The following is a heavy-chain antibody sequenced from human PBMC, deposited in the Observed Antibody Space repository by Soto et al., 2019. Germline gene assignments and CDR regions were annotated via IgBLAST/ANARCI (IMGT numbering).Heavy chain of an antibody. Sequence: SETLSLTCTVSGGSISSYYWSWIRQPPGKGLEWIGYIYYSGSTNYNPSLKSRVTISVDTSKNQFSLKLSSVTAADTAVYYCARQIFFATISIYHYVMDFCGQGTTV. CDR1: GGSISSYY. D-gene: IGHD3-3*01. J-gene: IGHJ6*02. V-gene: IGHV4-59*01. CDR2: IYYSGST. CDR3: ARQIFFATISIYHYVMDF.